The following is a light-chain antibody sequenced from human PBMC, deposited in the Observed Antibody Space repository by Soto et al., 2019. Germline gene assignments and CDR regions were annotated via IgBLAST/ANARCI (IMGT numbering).Light chain of an antibody. V-gene: IGKV3-15*01. CDR2: GAS. CDR3: QQFNNWPPYP. Sequence: EIVMTPSPATLSVSPGERATLSCMASQSVSSNLAWYQQKPGQAPRLLSYGASTRATGIPARFSGSGSGTEFPLTISSLQSEDFAVYYCQQFNNWPPYPFGQGTKLESK. CDR1: QSVSSN. J-gene: IGKJ2*01.